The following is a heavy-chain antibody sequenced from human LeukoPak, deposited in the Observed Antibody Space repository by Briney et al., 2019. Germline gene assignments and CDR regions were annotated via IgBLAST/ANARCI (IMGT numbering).Heavy chain of an antibody. D-gene: IGHD5-18*01. CDR2: ISAYNGNT. Sequence: GASVKVSCKASGYTFTNYGISWVRQAPGQGLEWMGWISAYNGNTNYAQKLQGRVTMTTDTSTSTAYMELRSLRSDDTAVYYCARDLYSQGYYYYGMDVWGQGTTVTVSS. CDR1: GYTFTNYG. V-gene: IGHV1-18*01. J-gene: IGHJ6*02. CDR3: ARDLYSQGYYYYGMDV.